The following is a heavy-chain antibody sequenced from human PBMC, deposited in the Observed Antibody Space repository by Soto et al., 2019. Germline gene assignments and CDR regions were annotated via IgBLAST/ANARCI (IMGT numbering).Heavy chain of an antibody. CDR3: ARAQTIFGIITVFDY. J-gene: IGHJ4*02. V-gene: IGHV4-31*03. CDR2: IYYSGST. CDR1: GGTINSGGYY. Sequence: PSDTLSLTCTVSGGTINSGGYYWSWIRQHPGKGLEWIGYIYYSGSTYHNPSLKSRVTISVDTSKNQFSLKLTSVTAADTAVYFCARAQTIFGIITVFDYWGQGTLVTVSS. D-gene: IGHD3-3*01.